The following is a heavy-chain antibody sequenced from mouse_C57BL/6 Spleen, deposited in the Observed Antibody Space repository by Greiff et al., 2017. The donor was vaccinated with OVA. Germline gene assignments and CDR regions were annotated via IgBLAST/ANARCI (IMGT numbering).Heavy chain of an antibody. V-gene: IGHV3-6*01. J-gene: IGHJ2*01. CDR2: ISYDGSN. CDR1: GYSITSGYY. D-gene: IGHD1-1*01. Sequence: DVKLQESGPGLVKPSQSLSLTCSVTGYSITSGYYWNWIRQFPGNKLEWMGYISYDGSNNYNPSLKNRISITRDTSKNQFFLKLNSVTTEDTATYYCAGITTVTGYWGQGTTLTVSS. CDR3: AGITTVTGY.